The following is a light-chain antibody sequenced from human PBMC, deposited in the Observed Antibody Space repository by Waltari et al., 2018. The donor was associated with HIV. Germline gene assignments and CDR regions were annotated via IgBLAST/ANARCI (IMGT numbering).Light chain of an antibody. CDR2: EGS. V-gene: IGLV2-23*01. J-gene: IGLJ3*02. CDR1: SSDIGNYNL. Sequence: QSALTQPASVSGSPGQSITTSCTGTSSDIGNYNLVSWYQQHPGKAPKLMIYEGSKRPSGVSNRFSGSKSGNTASLTISGLRAEDEADYYCCSYAGSSTWVFGGGTKLTVL. CDR3: CSYAGSSTWV.